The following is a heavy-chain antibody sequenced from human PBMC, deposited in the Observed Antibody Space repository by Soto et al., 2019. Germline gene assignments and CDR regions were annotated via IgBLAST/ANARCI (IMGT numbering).Heavy chain of an antibody. Sequence: PSETLSLTCTVSGGSISSGDYYWSWIRQPPGKGLEWIGYIYYSGSTYYNPSLKSRVTISVDTSNNQFSPKLSSVTAADTAVYYCARAMYDSSGYYSSNYFDYWGQGTLVTVSS. CDR1: GGSISSGDYY. D-gene: IGHD3-22*01. V-gene: IGHV4-30-4*01. J-gene: IGHJ4*02. CDR3: ARAMYDSSGYYSSNYFDY. CDR2: IYYSGST.